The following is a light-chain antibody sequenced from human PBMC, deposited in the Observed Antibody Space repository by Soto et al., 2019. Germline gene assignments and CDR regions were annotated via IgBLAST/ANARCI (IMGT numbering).Light chain of an antibody. CDR1: QSVSSY. V-gene: IGKV3-11*01. Sequence: EIVLTQSPATLSLSPGERATLSCRASQSVSSYFAWYQQKPGQAPRLLIYDASNRATGIPDRFSGSGSGTDFTLTISSLEPEDFAVYYCQQRSNWLYTFGQGTKLEIK. CDR2: DAS. CDR3: QQRSNWLYT. J-gene: IGKJ2*01.